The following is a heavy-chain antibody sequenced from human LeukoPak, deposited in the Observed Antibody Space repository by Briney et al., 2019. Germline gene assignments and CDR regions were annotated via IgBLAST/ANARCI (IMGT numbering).Heavy chain of an antibody. D-gene: IGHD2-2*01. CDR1: GFTFSSYW. CDR2: INRDGSSI. Sequence: GGSLRLSCASSGFTFSSYWMHWVRQAPGKGLVWVSRINRDGSSINYADYVKGRLNISRDNAKNKLSLQMDSLKAEDTAVYCCTRETVAVETASLGYWGLGTLVTVSS. J-gene: IGHJ4*02. CDR3: TRETVAVETASLGY. V-gene: IGHV3-74*01.